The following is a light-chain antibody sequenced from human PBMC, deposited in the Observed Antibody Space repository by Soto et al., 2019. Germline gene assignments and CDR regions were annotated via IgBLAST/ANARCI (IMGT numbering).Light chain of an antibody. V-gene: IGKV1-39*01. J-gene: IGKJ4*01. Sequence: DIQMTQSPSSLSASLGDRVTITCRASQSISTYLHWYQQKPGKAPILLIYAASSLQSGVPSRFSGSASGADFTLTISSLQPEDFATYYCQQTYSIPRTFGGGTKVQIK. CDR1: QSISTY. CDR3: QQTYSIPRT. CDR2: AAS.